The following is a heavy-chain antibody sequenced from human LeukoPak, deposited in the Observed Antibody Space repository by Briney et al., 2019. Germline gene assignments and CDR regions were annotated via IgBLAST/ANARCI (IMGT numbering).Heavy chain of an antibody. V-gene: IGHV3-66*01. Sequence: PGGSLRLSSAASGFTVSSNYMSWVRQAPGKGLEWVSAIYSGGSTYYADSVKGRFSISRDNSKNTLYLQMNSLRAEDTAVYYCARAIRTPYSSGWTPFDYWGQGTLVTVSS. CDR3: ARAIRTPYSSGWTPFDY. CDR1: GFTVSSNY. D-gene: IGHD6-19*01. CDR2: IYSGGST. J-gene: IGHJ4*02.